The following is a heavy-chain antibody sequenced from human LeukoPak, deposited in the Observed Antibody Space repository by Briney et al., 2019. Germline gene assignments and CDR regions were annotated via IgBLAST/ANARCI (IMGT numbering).Heavy chain of an antibody. V-gene: IGHV3-23*01. Sequence: GGSLRLSFAASGFTFSSYALRWVRPAPGKGLEWVSAISGSGGSTYYADSVKGRFTISRDNSKNTLYLQMNSLRAEDTAVYYCATKPTTKHFDYWGQGTLVTVSS. CDR2: ISGSGGST. CDR1: GFTFSSYA. J-gene: IGHJ4*02. CDR3: ATKPTTKHFDY. D-gene: IGHD1-7*01.